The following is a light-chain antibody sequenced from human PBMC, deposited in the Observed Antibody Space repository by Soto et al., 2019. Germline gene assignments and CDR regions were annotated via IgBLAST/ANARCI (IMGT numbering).Light chain of an antibody. J-gene: IGKJ1*01. CDR2: GAS. Sequence: EIVMTQSPATLSVSPGERATLSCRASQSVSSNLAWYQQKPGQATRLLIYGASTRATGIPARFSGSGSGTEFTPTISSLQPEDVATYYCQKYNIAHSWTFGQGTKVDIK. V-gene: IGKV3-15*01. CDR1: QSVSSN. CDR3: QKYNIAHSWT.